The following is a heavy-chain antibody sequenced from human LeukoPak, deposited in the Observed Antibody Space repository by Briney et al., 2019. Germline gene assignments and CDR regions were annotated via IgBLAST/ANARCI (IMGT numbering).Heavy chain of an antibody. CDR2: IKRKTDGGTR. J-gene: IGHJ4*02. Sequence: GGSLRLSCAASGFTFSNAWMSWVRQAPGKGLEWVGRIKRKTDGGTRDYAAPVKGRFSISRDDSKNTLYLQMNSLKTEDTAVYYCTTLGAFDYWGLGTLVTVSS. V-gene: IGHV3-15*01. CDR3: TTLGAFDY. D-gene: IGHD4/OR15-4a*01. CDR1: GFTFSNAW.